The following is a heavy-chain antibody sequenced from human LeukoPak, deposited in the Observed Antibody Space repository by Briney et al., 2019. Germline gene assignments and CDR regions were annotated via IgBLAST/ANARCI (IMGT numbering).Heavy chain of an antibody. Sequence: GGSLRLSCAASGFTFSSYSMNWVRQAPGKGLEWVSSISSSSSYIYYADSVKGRFTISRDNAKNSLYLQMNSLRAEDTAVYYCARDSLSSSWAYYYGMDVWGQGITVTVSS. J-gene: IGHJ6*02. CDR1: GFTFSSYS. V-gene: IGHV3-21*01. CDR2: ISSSSSYI. CDR3: ARDSLSSSWAYYYGMDV. D-gene: IGHD6-13*01.